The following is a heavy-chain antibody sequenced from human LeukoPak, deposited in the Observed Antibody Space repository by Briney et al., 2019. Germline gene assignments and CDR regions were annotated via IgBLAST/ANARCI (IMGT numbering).Heavy chain of an antibody. Sequence: GGSLRLSCAVSGFTFSSYAMFWVRQASGKGLECVSSISGSGGSTYYTDSVKGRFTISRDNSKNTLYRQMNSLRAEDTAVYYCAKVRRMASIPAGAFDIWGQGTMDAVSS. CDR2: ISGSGGST. V-gene: IGHV3-23*01. J-gene: IGHJ3*02. CDR3: AKVRRMASIPAGAFDI. CDR1: GFTFSSYA. D-gene: IGHD5-24*01.